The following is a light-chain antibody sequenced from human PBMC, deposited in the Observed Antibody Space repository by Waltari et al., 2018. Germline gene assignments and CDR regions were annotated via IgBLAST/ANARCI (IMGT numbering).Light chain of an antibody. V-gene: IGLV2-14*01. CDR2: EVS. J-gene: IGLJ1*01. CDR1: SNDVGGYGY. Sequence: QSALTQPASVSGSPGQSVSISCTGTSNDVGGYGYVSWYQQFPGKAPKLMIYEVSYPPSGVSVRCSGSKSGNTASLTISGLQAEDEAVYYCSSHTSTVPHVFGTGTKVTVV. CDR3: SSHTSTVPHV.